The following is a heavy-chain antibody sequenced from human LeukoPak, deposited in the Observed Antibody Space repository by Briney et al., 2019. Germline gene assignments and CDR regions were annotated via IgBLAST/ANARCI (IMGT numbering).Heavy chain of an antibody. V-gene: IGHV3-7*01. CDR1: GFTFRSYC. D-gene: IGHD1-14*01. Sequence: GGTLRLSCAASGFTFRSYCMTWLPRAPAKELEVGALLYLDGSEKSYADSVRGGFTISRDNSRNSLQLYMNNMRVEDTAIYYCARDLYIKAFDIWGQGTMVTVSS. CDR2: LYLDGSEK. J-gene: IGHJ3*02. CDR3: ARDLYIKAFDI.